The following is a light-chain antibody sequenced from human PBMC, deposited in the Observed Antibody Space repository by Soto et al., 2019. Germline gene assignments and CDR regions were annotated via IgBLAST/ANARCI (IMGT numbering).Light chain of an antibody. Sequence: QSVLTQPPSVSGAPGQRVTISCTGSSSNIGAGYDVHWYQQLPGTAPKLLIYGNSNRPSGVPDRFSGSKSDTSASLAITGLQAEDEADYYCQSYDSSLRVFGGGTKVTVL. V-gene: IGLV1-40*01. CDR1: SSNIGAGYD. CDR2: GNS. J-gene: IGLJ2*01. CDR3: QSYDSSLRV.